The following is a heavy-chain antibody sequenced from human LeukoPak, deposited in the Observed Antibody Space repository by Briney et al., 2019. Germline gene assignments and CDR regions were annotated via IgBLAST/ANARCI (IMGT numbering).Heavy chain of an antibody. J-gene: IGHJ6*02. CDR2: INPSGGST. Sequence: ASVKVSCKASGYTFTSYYMHWVRQAPGQGLEWMGIINPSGGSTSYAQKFQGRVTITADKSTSTAYMELSSLRSEDTAVYYCASTIFGAYYYYGMDVWGQGTTVTVSS. V-gene: IGHV1-46*01. CDR3: ASTIFGAYYYYGMDV. D-gene: IGHD3-3*01. CDR1: GYTFTSYY.